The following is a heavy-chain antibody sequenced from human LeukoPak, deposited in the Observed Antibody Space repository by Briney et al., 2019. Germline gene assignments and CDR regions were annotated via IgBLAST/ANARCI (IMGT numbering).Heavy chain of an antibody. CDR3: AKDTRSYYYYYMDV. CDR2: IRYDGSNK. D-gene: IGHD1-26*01. J-gene: IGHJ6*03. V-gene: IGHV3-30*02. CDR1: GFTFSSYG. Sequence: HPGGSLRLSCAASGFTFSSYGMHWVRQAPGKGLEWVAFIRYDGSNKYYEDSVKGRFTISRDNSKNTLYLQMNSLRAEDTAVYYCAKDTRSYYYYYMDVWGKGTTVTISS.